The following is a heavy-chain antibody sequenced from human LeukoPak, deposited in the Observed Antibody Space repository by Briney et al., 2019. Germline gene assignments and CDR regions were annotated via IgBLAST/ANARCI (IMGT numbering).Heavy chain of an antibody. D-gene: IGHD5-12*01. V-gene: IGHV3-48*03. CDR3: ARAMRSGYDY. CDR1: GFTFGSYE. CDR2: ISSSGSTI. J-gene: IGHJ4*02. Sequence: GGSLRLSCAASGFTFGSYEMNWVRQAPGKGLEWVSYISSSGSTIYYADSVKGRFTISRDNAENSLYLQMNSLRDEDTAVYYCARAMRSGYDYWGQGTLVTVSP.